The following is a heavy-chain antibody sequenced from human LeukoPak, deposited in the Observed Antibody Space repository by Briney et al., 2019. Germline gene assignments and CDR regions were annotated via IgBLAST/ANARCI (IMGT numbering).Heavy chain of an antibody. Sequence: ASVKVSCKASGYTLTGYYMHWVRQAPGQGLDWMGWINPNSGGTNYAQKFQGMVTMTRDTSISTAYMELSRLRSDDTAVYYCARVLIAARRGFDYWGQGTLVTVSS. CDR2: INPNSGGT. D-gene: IGHD6-6*01. CDR3: ARVLIAARRGFDY. V-gene: IGHV1-2*02. J-gene: IGHJ4*02. CDR1: GYTLTGYY.